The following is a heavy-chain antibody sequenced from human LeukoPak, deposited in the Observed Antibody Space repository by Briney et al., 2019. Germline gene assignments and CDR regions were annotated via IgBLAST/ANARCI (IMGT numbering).Heavy chain of an antibody. V-gene: IGHV3-30*02. CDR3: ANLDGYCSSTSCYDDAFDI. CDR1: VFTFSSYG. Sequence: GSLRLSCAASVFTFSSYGMHWVRQAPGKGLEWVAFIRYDGSNKYYADSVKGRFTISRDNSKNTLYLQMNSLRAEDTAVYYCANLDGYCSSTSCYDDAFDIWGQGTMVTVSS. D-gene: IGHD2-2*01. CDR2: IRYDGSNK. J-gene: IGHJ3*02.